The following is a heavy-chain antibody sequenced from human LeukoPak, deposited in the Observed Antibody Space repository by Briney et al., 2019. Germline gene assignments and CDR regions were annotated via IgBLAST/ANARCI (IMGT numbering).Heavy chain of an antibody. Sequence: SETLSLTCGVYGGSFSGYYWSWIRQPPGKGLEWIGEINHSGSTNYNPSLKSRVTISVDTSKNQFSLKLSSVTAADTAVYYCANSKYRTFDYWGQGTLVTVSS. V-gene: IGHV4-34*01. CDR1: GGSFSGYY. J-gene: IGHJ4*02. CDR3: ANSKYRTFDY. D-gene: IGHD6-6*01. CDR2: INHSGST.